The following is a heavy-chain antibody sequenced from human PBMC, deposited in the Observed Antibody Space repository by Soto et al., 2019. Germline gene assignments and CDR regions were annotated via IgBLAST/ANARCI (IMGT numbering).Heavy chain of an antibody. CDR3: ARGTYRSKTDFDY. Sequence: PGGSLRLSCAASVFTFSDYYMTWIRQAPGSGLEWVSYISSGSGTISYANSVKGRFTISRDNAQNSLYLQMTSLRAEDTAVYYCARGTYRSKTDFDYWGQGTLVTVSS. V-gene: IGHV3-11*01. CDR2: ISSGSGTI. D-gene: IGHD6-13*01. J-gene: IGHJ4*02. CDR1: VFTFSDYY.